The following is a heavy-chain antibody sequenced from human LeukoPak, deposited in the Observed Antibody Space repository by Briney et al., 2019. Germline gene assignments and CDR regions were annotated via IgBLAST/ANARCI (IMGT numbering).Heavy chain of an antibody. D-gene: IGHD3-9*01. Sequence: GGSLRLSCAASGFTFSSYAMSWVRQAPGKGLEWVPAISGSGGSTYYADSVKGRFTISRDNSKNTLYLQMNSLRAEDTAVYYCARDLTGYYSSLGYWGQGTLVTVSS. J-gene: IGHJ4*02. CDR3: ARDLTGYYSSLGY. CDR1: GFTFSSYA. V-gene: IGHV3-23*01. CDR2: ISGSGGST.